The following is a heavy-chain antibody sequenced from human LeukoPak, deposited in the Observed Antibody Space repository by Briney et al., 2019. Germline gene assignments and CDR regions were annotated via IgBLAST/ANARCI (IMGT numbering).Heavy chain of an antibody. Sequence: PVKVSCKASGFTFTSSAMQWVRQARGQRLEWIGWIVVGSGNTNYAQKFQERVTITRDMSTSTAYMELSSLRSEDTAVYYCAAAYDSSDDAFDIWGQGTMVTVSS. CDR2: IVVGSGNT. V-gene: IGHV1-58*02. J-gene: IGHJ3*02. CDR3: AAAYDSSDDAFDI. D-gene: IGHD3-22*01. CDR1: GFTFTSSA.